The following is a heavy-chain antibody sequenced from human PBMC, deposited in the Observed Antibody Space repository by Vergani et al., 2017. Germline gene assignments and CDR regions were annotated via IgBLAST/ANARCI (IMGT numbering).Heavy chain of an antibody. D-gene: IGHD6-13*01. CDR1: GYTLTELS. V-gene: IGHV1-24*01. Sequence: QVQLVQSGAEVKKPGASVKVSCKVSGYTLTELSMHWVRQAPGKGVEWMGGFDPEDGETIYAQKFQGRVTMTEDTSTDTAYMELSSLRSEDTAVYYCATAGYSSSWYLTEFDYWGQGTLVTVSS. CDR2: FDPEDGET. J-gene: IGHJ4*02. CDR3: ATAGYSSSWYLTEFDY.